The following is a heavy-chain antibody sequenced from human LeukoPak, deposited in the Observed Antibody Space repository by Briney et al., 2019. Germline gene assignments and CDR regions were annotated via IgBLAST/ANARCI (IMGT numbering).Heavy chain of an antibody. Sequence: GGSLRLSCAASGFTFSSYDMHWVRQGTGKGLEWVSAIGTAGDTYYLGSVKGRFTTSRENAKNSLYLQMNSLRVGDTAVYYCARGRGWDTFDIWGQGTMVTASS. CDR3: ARGRGWDTFDI. J-gene: IGHJ3*02. CDR1: GFTFSSYD. V-gene: IGHV3-13*04. D-gene: IGHD3-10*01. CDR2: IGTAGDT.